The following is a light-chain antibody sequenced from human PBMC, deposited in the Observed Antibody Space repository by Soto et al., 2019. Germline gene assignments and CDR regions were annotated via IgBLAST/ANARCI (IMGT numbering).Light chain of an antibody. CDR2: DAS. J-gene: IGKJ4*01. V-gene: IGKV1-33*01. Sequence: DIQMTQSPSSLSASVGDRVTITCQASQDIDNSLNWYQQKPGKAPKLLIYDASNLETGVPSRFAGSGSGTHFTFAISSLQPEDFATYYCQQYENLPLTFGGGTKVEIK. CDR1: QDIDNS. CDR3: QQYENLPLT.